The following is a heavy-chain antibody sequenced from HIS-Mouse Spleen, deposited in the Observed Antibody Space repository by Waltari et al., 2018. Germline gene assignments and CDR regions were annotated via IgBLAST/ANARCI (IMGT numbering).Heavy chain of an antibody. CDR1: GFTFSSYA. CDR2: ISYDGSNK. V-gene: IGHV3-30-3*01. D-gene: IGHD6-19*01. CDR3: ARASVVGSGHFDY. J-gene: IGHJ4*02. Sequence: QVQLVESGGGVVQPGRSLRLSCAASGFTFSSYAMHWVRQAPGKWLGLVAVISYDGSNKYYADSVKGRFTISRDNSKNTLYLQMNSLRAEDTAVYYCARASVVGSGHFDYWGQGTLVTVSS.